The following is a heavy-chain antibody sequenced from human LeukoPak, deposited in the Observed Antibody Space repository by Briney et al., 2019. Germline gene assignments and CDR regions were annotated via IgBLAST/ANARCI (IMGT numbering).Heavy chain of an antibody. CDR2: ISSSGSTI. Sequence: GGTLRLSCAASGFTFSSHGMNWVRQAPGKGLEWVSYISSSGSTIYYADSVKGRFTISRDNAKNSLYLQMNSLRAEDTAVYYCARRGWYYYGSGSYPSDAFDIWGQGTMVTVSS. CDR1: GFTFSSHG. D-gene: IGHD3-10*01. J-gene: IGHJ3*02. V-gene: IGHV3-48*04. CDR3: ARRGWYYYGSGSYPSDAFDI.